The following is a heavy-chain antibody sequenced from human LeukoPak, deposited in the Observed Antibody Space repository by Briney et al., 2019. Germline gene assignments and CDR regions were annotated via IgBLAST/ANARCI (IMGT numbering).Heavy chain of an antibody. CDR2: INHSGST. J-gene: IGHJ4*02. D-gene: IGHD3-3*01. Sequence: WETLSLTCAVYGGSFSGYYWSWIRQAPGKGLEWIGEINHSGSTNYNPSLKSRVTISVDTSKNQFSLKLSSVTAEDTAVYYFARGPFFWSGYKTLDYWGQGTLVTVSS. V-gene: IGHV4-34*01. CDR3: ARGPFFWSGYKTLDY. CDR1: GGSFSGYY.